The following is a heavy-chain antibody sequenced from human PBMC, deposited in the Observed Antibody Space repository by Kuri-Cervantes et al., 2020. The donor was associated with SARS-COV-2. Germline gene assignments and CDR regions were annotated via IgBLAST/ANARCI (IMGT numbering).Heavy chain of an antibody. D-gene: IGHD3-10*01. CDR3: ARPLAGGTGSSDAFDF. Sequence: SETLSLTCTVSGGSISSTSYYWGWTRQPPGKGLEWIGTIHHSGTTYYNPSLESRVTISVDTSQNLISLELTSVSAADTAVYYCARPLAGGTGSSDAFDFWGQGTLVTVSS. CDR1: GGSISSTSYY. CDR2: IHHSGTT. V-gene: IGHV4-39*01. J-gene: IGHJ3*01.